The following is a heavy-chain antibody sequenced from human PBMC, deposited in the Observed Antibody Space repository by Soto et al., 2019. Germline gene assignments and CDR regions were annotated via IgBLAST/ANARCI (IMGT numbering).Heavy chain of an antibody. V-gene: IGHV3-48*04. J-gene: IGHJ3*02. Sequence: VQLVESGGGVVQPGRSLRLSCAASGFTFSSYGMHWVRQAPGKGLEWVSYISSSGSTIYYADSVKGRFTISRDNAKNSLYLQMNSLRAEDTAVYYCAPVLGIVGFDIWGQGTMVTVSS. D-gene: IGHD7-27*01. CDR2: ISSSGSTI. CDR1: GFTFSSYG. CDR3: APVLGIVGFDI.